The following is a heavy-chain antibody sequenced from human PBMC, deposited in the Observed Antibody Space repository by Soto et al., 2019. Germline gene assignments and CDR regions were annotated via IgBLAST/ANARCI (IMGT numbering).Heavy chain of an antibody. V-gene: IGHV1-18*03. CDR1: GYTFTSYG. J-gene: IGHJ6*02. Sequence: EASVKVSCKASGYTFTSYGISWVRQAPGQGLEWMGWISAYNGNTNYAQKLQGRVTMTTDTSTSTAYMELRSLRSDDMAVYYCARDFLTQFPSSYYYYGMDVWGQGTTVTVSS. CDR2: ISAYNGNT. CDR3: ARDFLTQFPSSYYYYGMDV.